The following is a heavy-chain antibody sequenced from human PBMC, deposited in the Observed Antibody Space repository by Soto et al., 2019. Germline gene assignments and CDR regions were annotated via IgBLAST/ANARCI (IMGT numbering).Heavy chain of an antibody. Sequence: ASVKVSCKASGYTFTSYYMHWVRQAPGQGLEWMGIINPSGGSTNYAQKFQGRVTITADKSTSTAYMELSSLRSEDTAVYYCARDRVVVVPAAMGWFDPWGQGTLVTVSS. V-gene: IGHV1-46*01. D-gene: IGHD2-2*01. J-gene: IGHJ5*02. CDR3: ARDRVVVVPAAMGWFDP. CDR1: GYTFTSYY. CDR2: INPSGGST.